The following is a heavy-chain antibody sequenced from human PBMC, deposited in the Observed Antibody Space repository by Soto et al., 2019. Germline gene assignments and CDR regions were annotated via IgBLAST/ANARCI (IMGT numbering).Heavy chain of an antibody. CDR2: IYYSGST. J-gene: IGHJ4*02. V-gene: IGHV4-31*03. Sequence: SETLSLTCTVSGGSISSGGYYWSWIRQHPGKGLEWIGYIYYSGSTYYKPSLKSRVTISVDTSKNQFSLKLSSVTAADTAVYYCASSHAGAHITAAVHWGQGTLVTVSS. D-gene: IGHD6-13*01. CDR1: GGSISSGGYY. CDR3: ASSHAGAHITAAVH.